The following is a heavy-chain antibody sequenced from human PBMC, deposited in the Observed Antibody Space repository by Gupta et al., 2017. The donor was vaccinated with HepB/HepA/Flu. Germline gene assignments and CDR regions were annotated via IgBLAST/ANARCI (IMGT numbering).Heavy chain of an antibody. CDR2: IHYTGST. CDR1: GGSISNYY. D-gene: IGHD6-6*01. Sequence: QVQLQESGPGLVKPSETLSLTCTVSGGSISNYYWSWIRQPPGKGLEWIGFIHYTGSTNYNPSLKSRVTISVDTSKNQFSLKLNSLTAADTAVYYWARVLWGSSSSVFDYWGQGTLVTVSS. V-gene: IGHV4-59*01. J-gene: IGHJ4*02. CDR3: ARVLWGSSSSVFDY.